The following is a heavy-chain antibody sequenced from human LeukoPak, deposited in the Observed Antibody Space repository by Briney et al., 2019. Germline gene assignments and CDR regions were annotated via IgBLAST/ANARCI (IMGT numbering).Heavy chain of an antibody. D-gene: IGHD3-3*01. Sequence: GGSLRLSCAASGFTFSDYYMSWIRQAPGKGLEWVSYISSSGSTIYYADSVKGRFTISRDNAKNSLYLQMNSQKAEHTAVYYCARYQQDYDFWSGYHMGGFDPWGQGTLVTVSS. CDR1: GFTFSDYY. CDR2: ISSSGSTI. J-gene: IGHJ5*02. V-gene: IGHV3-11*04. CDR3: ARYQQDYDFWSGYHMGGFDP.